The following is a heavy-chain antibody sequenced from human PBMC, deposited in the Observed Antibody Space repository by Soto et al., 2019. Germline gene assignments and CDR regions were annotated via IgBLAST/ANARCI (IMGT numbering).Heavy chain of an antibody. J-gene: IGHJ6*02. CDR3: AKEGEYYDFWSGYYGYYGMDV. Sequence: GGSLRLSCAASGFTFSSYGMHWVRQAPGKGLEWVAVISYDGSNKYYADSVKGRFTISRDNSKNTLYLQMNSLRAEDTAVYYCAKEGEYYDFWSGYYGYYGMDVWGQGTTVTVSS. CDR2: ISYDGSNK. V-gene: IGHV3-30*18. D-gene: IGHD3-3*01. CDR1: GFTFSSYG.